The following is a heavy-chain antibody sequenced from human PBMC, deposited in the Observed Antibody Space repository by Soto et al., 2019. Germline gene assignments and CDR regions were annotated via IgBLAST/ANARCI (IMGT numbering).Heavy chain of an antibody. CDR1: GDSISRGGYY. V-gene: IGHV4-31*01. J-gene: IGHJ5*02. CDR2: IYHSGST. D-gene: IGHD3-10*01. CDR3: VSDGAGASGLGRFGP. Sequence: QVQLQESGPGLVKPSQTLSLSCTVSGDSISRGGYYWNWIRQHPRKGLEWIGYIYHSGSTNYNPSLKRPVPISLATSTTPLSPTLTTVTAAAPAVFYCVSDGAGASGLGRFGPWGQGILVTVSS.